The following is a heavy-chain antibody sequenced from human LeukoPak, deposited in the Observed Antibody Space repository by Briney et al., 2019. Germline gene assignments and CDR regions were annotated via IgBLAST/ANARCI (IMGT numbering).Heavy chain of an antibody. CDR2: ISGYNGNT. D-gene: IGHD2-15*01. CDR3: ARDELGYCSGGSCYGGNWFDP. V-gene: IGHV1-18*04. CDR1: GYTFTGYY. J-gene: IGHJ5*02. Sequence: ASVKVSCKASGYTFTGYYMHWVRQAPGQGLEWMGWISGYNGNTNYAQKFQGRVTMTTDTSTSTAYMELSSLRSEDTAVYYCARDELGYCSGGSCYGGNWFDPWGQGTLVTVSS.